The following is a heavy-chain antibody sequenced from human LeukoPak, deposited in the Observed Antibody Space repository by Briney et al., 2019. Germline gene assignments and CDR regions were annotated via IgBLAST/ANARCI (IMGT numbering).Heavy chain of an antibody. CDR2: IYPGDSDT. CDR3: ARVGCSGGSCYSNWFDP. J-gene: IGHJ5*02. D-gene: IGHD2-15*01. V-gene: IGHV5-51*01. CDR1: GYSFTSYW. Sequence: GESLKISCKGSGYSFTSYWIGWVRQMPGKGLEWMGIIYPGDSDTRYSPSFQGQVTISADKSISTAYLQWSSLRSEDTAVYYCARVGCSGGSCYSNWFDPWGQGTLVTVSS.